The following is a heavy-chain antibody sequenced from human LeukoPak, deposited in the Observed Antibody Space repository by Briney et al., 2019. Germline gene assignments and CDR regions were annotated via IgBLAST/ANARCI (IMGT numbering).Heavy chain of an antibody. CDR1: GGTFSSYA. V-gene: IGHV1-69*13. CDR2: IIPIFGTA. Sequence: GASVKVSCKASGGTFSSYAISWVRQAPGQGLEWMGGIIPIFGTANYAQKFQGRVTITADESTSTAYMELSSLRSEDTAGYYCAGSIAAEWENWFDPWGQGTLVTVSS. J-gene: IGHJ5*02. CDR3: AGSIAAEWENWFDP. D-gene: IGHD6-13*01.